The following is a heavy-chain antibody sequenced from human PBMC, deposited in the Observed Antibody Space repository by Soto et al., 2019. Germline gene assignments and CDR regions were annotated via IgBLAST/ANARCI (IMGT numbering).Heavy chain of an antibody. V-gene: IGHV4-34*01. D-gene: IGHD6-6*01. Sequence: SETLSLTCAVYGGSFSGYYWSWIRQPPGKGLEWIGEINHSGSTNYNPSLKSRVTISVDTSKNQFSLKLSSVTAADTAVYYCARRRGKGSSYDYWGQGTLVTVSS. CDR2: INHSGST. CDR3: ARRRGKGSSYDY. CDR1: GGSFSGYY. J-gene: IGHJ4*02.